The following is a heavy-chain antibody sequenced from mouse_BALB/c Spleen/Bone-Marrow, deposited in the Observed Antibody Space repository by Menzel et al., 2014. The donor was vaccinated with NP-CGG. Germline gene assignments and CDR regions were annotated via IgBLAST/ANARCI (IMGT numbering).Heavy chain of an antibody. CDR1: GFTFTDYY. Sequence: EVKLVESGGGLVQPGGSLRLSRATSGFTFTDYYMSWVRQPPGQALEWLGFIRNKAKGYTTEYSASVKGRFTISRDNSLSIVYLQMNTLRAEDSATDYCARDINYDSYYWYFDVWGAGTTVTVSS. V-gene: IGHV7-3*02. CDR2: IRNKAKGYTT. CDR3: ARDINYDSYYWYFDV. J-gene: IGHJ1*01. D-gene: IGHD2-12*01.